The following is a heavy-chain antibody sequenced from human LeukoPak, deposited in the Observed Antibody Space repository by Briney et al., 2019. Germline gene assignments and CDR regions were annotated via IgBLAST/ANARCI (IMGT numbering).Heavy chain of an antibody. V-gene: IGHV3-30*03. CDR3: ARDHAFSPDY. CDR1: GFTFSNYG. D-gene: IGHD2/OR15-2a*01. Sequence: PGGSLRLSCAASGFTFSNYGMHWVRQAPGKGLEWVAVISYNGNNKYYVDSVKGRFTISRDNSKNTLYLQMNSLRAEDTAVYYCARDHAFSPDYWGQGTLVTVSS. J-gene: IGHJ4*02. CDR2: ISYNGNNK.